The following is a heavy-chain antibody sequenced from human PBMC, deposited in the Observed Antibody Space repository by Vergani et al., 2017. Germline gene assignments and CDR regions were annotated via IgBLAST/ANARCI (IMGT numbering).Heavy chain of an antibody. CDR3: ARDGYSSGSSWSWFDP. J-gene: IGHJ5*02. V-gene: IGHV4-4*07. Sequence: QVQLQESGPGLVKPSETLSLTCTVSGGSISSYYWSWIRQPAGKGLEWIGRIYTSGSTNYNPSLKSRVTMSVDTSKNQFSLKLSSVTAADTAVYYCARDGYSSGSSWSWFDPWGQGTLVTVSS. CDR2: IYTSGST. D-gene: IGHD6-19*01. CDR1: GGSISSYY.